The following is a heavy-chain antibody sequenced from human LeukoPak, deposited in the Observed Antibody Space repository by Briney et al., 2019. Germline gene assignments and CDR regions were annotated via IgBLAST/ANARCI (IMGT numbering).Heavy chain of an antibody. CDR3: ARAGVGNYYDSSGYYLIDY. Sequence: VSVKVSCKASGYTFTSYGISWVRQAPGQGLEWMGWISAYNGNTNYAQKLQGRVTMTTDTSTSTAYMELRSLRSDDTAVYYCARAGVGNYYDSSGYYLIDYWGQGTLVTVSS. CDR1: GYTFTSYG. J-gene: IGHJ4*02. V-gene: IGHV1-18*01. CDR2: ISAYNGNT. D-gene: IGHD3-22*01.